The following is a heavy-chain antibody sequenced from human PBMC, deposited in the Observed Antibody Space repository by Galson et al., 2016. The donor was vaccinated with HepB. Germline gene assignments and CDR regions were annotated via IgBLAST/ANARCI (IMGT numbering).Heavy chain of an antibody. V-gene: IGHV3-23*01. CDR3: AKDLSYWNSPFFDY. D-gene: IGHD1-7*01. Sequence: SLRLSCAASGFTFSSYAMDWVRQAPGKGLEWVSSISGNARSTYYADSVKGRFTISGDNSKNTLYLQVNSLRAEDTAVYYCAKDLSYWNSPFFDYWGQGTPVTVSS. CDR1: GFTFSSYA. J-gene: IGHJ4*02. CDR2: ISGNARST.